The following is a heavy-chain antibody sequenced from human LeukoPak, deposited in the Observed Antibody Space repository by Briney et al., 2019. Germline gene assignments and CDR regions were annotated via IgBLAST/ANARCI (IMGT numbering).Heavy chain of an antibody. V-gene: IGHV1-8*01. CDR2: MNPNSGNT. CDR3: ARAPTVLRFLEWLLLPYYFDY. Sequence: ASVKVSCKASGYTFTSYDINWVRQATGQGLEWMGWMNPNSGNTGYAQKFQGRVTMTRNTSISTAYMELSSLRSEDTAVYYCARAPTVLRFLEWLLLPYYFDYWGQGTLVTVSS. J-gene: IGHJ4*02. D-gene: IGHD3-3*01. CDR1: GYTFTSYD.